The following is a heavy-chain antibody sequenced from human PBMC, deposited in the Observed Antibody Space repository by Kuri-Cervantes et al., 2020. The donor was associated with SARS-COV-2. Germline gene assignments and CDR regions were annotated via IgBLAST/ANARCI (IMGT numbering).Heavy chain of an antibody. CDR2: IYHLGNT. D-gene: IGHD4-17*01. CDR3: ARAGDYGDYTVSAFDT. CDR1: GFAITSGYY. J-gene: IGHJ3*02. Sequence: GSLRLSCNVSGFAITSGYYWAWIRQPPGKGLEWIGSIYHLGNTYYNQSLKSRVTISLDASKNHFSLKVNSVTAADSAVYYCARAGDYGDYTVSAFDTWGQGAMVTVSS. V-gene: IGHV4-38-2*02.